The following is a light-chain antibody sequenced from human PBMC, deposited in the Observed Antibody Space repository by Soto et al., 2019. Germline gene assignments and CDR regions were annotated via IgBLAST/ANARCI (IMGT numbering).Light chain of an antibody. V-gene: IGKV3-20*01. CDR2: GAS. Sequence: EIVMTQSPATLSVSPGERATLSCRASQSISYNLAWYQQKPGQAPRLLIYGASSRATGIPDRFSGSGSGTDFTLTISRLEPEDFAVYYCQQYGSSGTFGQGTKVDIK. J-gene: IGKJ1*01. CDR3: QQYGSSGT. CDR1: QSISYN.